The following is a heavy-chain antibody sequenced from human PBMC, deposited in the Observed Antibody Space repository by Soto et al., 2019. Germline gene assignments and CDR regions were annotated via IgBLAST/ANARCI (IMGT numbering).Heavy chain of an antibody. V-gene: IGHV3-23*01. D-gene: IGHD3-10*01. J-gene: IGHJ5*02. Sequence: GGSLRLSCAASGFTFSSYAMSWVRQAPGKGLEWVSAISGSGGSTYYADSVKGRFTISRDNSKNTLYLQMNSLRAEDTAVYYCAKDHLTAMVRGKNWFDPWGQGTLVTVSS. CDR3: AKDHLTAMVRGKNWFDP. CDR1: GFTFSSYA. CDR2: ISGSGGST.